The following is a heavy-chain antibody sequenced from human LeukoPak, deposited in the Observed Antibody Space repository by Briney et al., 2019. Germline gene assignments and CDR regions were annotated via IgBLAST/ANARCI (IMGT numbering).Heavy chain of an antibody. J-gene: IGHJ4*02. CDR1: GGSISSSNW. CDR3: ARADSSSWYFKNFDY. Sequence: PETLSLTCAVSGGSISSSNWWSWVRQPPGKGLEWIGEIYHSGITNYNPSLKSRVTISVDKSKTQFSMKMSSVTAADTAVYYCARADSSSWYFKNFDYWGQGTLVTVSS. V-gene: IGHV4-4*03. D-gene: IGHD6-13*01. CDR2: IYHSGIT.